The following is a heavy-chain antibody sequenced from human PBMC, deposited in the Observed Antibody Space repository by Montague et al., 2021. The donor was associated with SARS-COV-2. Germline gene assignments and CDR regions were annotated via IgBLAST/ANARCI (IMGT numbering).Heavy chain of an antibody. D-gene: IGHD1-26*01. V-gene: IGHV3-66*02. CDR3: ARVRLEWELLPTRFDP. CDR2: IYSGGST. Sequence: SLRLSCAASGFTVSSNYMSWVRQAPGKGLEWVSVIYSGGSTYYADSVKGRFTISRDNSKNTLYLQMNSLRAEDTAVYYCARVRLEWELLPTRFDPWGQGTLVTVSS. J-gene: IGHJ5*02. CDR1: GFTVSSNY.